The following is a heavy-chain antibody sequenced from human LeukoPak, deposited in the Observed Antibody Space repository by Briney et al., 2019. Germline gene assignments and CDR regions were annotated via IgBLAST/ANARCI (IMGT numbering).Heavy chain of an antibody. CDR1: GFTFSSYS. D-gene: IGHD4-17*01. V-gene: IGHV3-21*01. J-gene: IGHJ4*02. Sequence: PGGSLRLSCAASGFTFSSYSMNWVRQAPGKGLEWVSSIDFTSRYIYYADSVKGRFTISRDNAKNSLYLQMNSLRAEDTAVYYCARDYGDYDLFDYWGQGTLVTVSS. CDR2: IDFTSRYI. CDR3: ARDYGDYDLFDY.